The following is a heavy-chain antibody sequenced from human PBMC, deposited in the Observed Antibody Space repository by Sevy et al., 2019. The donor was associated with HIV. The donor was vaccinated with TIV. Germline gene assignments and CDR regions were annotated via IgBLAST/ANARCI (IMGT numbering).Heavy chain of an antibody. D-gene: IGHD2-15*01. Sequence: ASVKVSCKASGYLFTSYRITWVRQAPGKRLELVGWISPHNGDTNYAQRVQDRVTMITDTSTTTAYMELRSLTSGDSAVYYCARAYCSGGRCYSLAYWGQGTLVTVSS. CDR1: GYLFTSYR. J-gene: IGHJ4*02. CDR3: ARAYCSGGRCYSLAY. CDR2: ISPHNGDT. V-gene: IGHV1-18*01.